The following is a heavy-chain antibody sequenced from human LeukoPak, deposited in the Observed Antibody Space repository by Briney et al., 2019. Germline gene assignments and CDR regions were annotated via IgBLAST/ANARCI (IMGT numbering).Heavy chain of an antibody. Sequence: GGSLRLSCAASGFTFSSYGMHWVRRAPGKGLEWVAVISYDGSNKYYADSVKGRFTISRDNSKNTLYLQMNSLRAEDTAVYYCAKDLTIFGVVITPMDYWGQGTLVTVSS. V-gene: IGHV3-30*18. CDR3: AKDLTIFGVVITPMDY. D-gene: IGHD3-3*01. CDR2: ISYDGSNK. J-gene: IGHJ4*02. CDR1: GFTFSSYG.